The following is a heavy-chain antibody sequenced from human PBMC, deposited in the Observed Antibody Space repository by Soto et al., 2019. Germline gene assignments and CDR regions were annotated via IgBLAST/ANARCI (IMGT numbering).Heavy chain of an antibody. CDR1: GFTVSSTY. CDR3: ARDRRNPMTENYDYYGMYV. CDR2: IYSGGTT. D-gene: IGHD3-22*01. Sequence: EGQLVETGGGLIQPGGSLRLSCAASGFTVSSTYMSWVSQAPGKGLEWVSIIYSGGTTYYADSVKGRFTISRDNSKNTLYLQMNSLRAEDTAVYYCARDRRNPMTENYDYYGMYVWGQGTTVTVSS. V-gene: IGHV3-53*02. J-gene: IGHJ6*02.